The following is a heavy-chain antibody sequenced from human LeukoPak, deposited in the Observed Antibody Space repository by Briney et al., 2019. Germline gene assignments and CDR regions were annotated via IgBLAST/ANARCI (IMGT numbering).Heavy chain of an antibody. Sequence: SGPTLVNPTQTLTLTSTFSGFSLSTSGVGVGWIRQPPGKALEWLALIYWNGEERYSPSLRNRLTITKDTSKNQVVLTMTNMDPLDTATYYSAHMAIGLVVARDGFDIWGQGTTVTVSS. V-gene: IGHV2-5*01. D-gene: IGHD2-8*02. CDR2: IYWNGEE. J-gene: IGHJ3*02. CDR3: AHMAIGLVVARDGFDI. CDR1: GFSLSTSGVG.